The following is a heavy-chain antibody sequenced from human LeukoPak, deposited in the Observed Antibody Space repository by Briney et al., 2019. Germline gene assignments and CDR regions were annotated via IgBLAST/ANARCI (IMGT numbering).Heavy chain of an antibody. V-gene: IGHV4-34*01. J-gene: IGHJ4*02. CDR2: INHSGST. CDR1: GGSFSGYY. CDR3: ARVYDSSGSTHFDY. D-gene: IGHD3-22*01. Sequence: SETLSLTCAVYGGSFSGYYWSWIRQPPGKGLAWIGEINHSGSTNYNPSLKSRVNISVDTSKNQFSLKLSSVTAADTAVYYCARVYDSSGSTHFDYWGQGTLVTVSS.